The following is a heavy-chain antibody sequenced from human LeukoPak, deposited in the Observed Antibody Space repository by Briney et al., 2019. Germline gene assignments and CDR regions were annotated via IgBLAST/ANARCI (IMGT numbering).Heavy chain of an antibody. D-gene: IGHD6-19*01. J-gene: IGHJ5*02. CDR1: GFSFSDYG. Sequence: GRSLRLSCAASGFSFSDYGMHWVRQAPGKGLEWVAVIWSDGSKESYADPVKGRFTISRDNSKNTVFLQMNSLRAEDTAVYYCAKDASGPYNSLFDPWGQGTLVIVSP. CDR2: IWSDGSKE. CDR3: AKDASGPYNSLFDP. V-gene: IGHV3-33*03.